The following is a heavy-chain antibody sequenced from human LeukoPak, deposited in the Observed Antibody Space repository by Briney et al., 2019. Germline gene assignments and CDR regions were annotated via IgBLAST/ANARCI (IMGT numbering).Heavy chain of an antibody. CDR1: GFNFRTYW. Sequence: GGSLRLSCAASGFNFRTYWMIRVRQAPGKGLEWVASIKEDGSEKCYVNSVRGRFIISRDNAESFLYLQLSSLRVDDTAVYFCARESFSRGTFNWGQGTLVTVSS. CDR3: ARESFSRGTFN. J-gene: IGHJ4*02. CDR2: IKEDGSEK. V-gene: IGHV3-7*01. D-gene: IGHD1-26*01.